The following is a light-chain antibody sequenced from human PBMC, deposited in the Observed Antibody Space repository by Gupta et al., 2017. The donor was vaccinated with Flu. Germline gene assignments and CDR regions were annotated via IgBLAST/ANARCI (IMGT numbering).Light chain of an antibody. CDR2: DAT. V-gene: IGLV7-43*01. J-gene: IGLJ3*02. CDR1: TGAVTSGHY. Sequence: QTVVTQEPSLTVSPGGTVTLTCGFNTGAVTSGHYPNWFQQRPGQPPRALIYDATNRHSWTPARFSGSLLGGKVVLTLSAAQPEDEGDYYCLLYSGGPWVFGGGTKLTVL. CDR3: LLYSGGPWV.